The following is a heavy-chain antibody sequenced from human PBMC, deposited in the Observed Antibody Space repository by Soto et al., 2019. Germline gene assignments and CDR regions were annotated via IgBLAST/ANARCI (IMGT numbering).Heavy chain of an antibody. D-gene: IGHD5-18*01. V-gene: IGHV4-31*03. CDR1: GGSISSGGYY. Sequence: SETLSLTCTVSGGSISSGGYYWSWIRQHPGKGLEWIGYIYYSGSTYYNPSLKSRVTISVDTSKNQFSLKLSSVTAADTAVYYCARARTDTAMVTYFDYWGQGTLVTVS. J-gene: IGHJ4*02. CDR2: IYYSGST. CDR3: ARARTDTAMVTYFDY.